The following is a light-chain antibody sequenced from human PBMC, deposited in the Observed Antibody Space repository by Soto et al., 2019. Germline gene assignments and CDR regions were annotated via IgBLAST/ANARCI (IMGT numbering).Light chain of an antibody. CDR3: QQYYSCPRT. Sequence: AIRMTQSPSSLSATTGDRVTITCRASHGISSYLAWYQQKPGKAPKLLIYAASTLQSGVPSRFSGSGSGTDFTLTISCLQSEDFATYYCQQYYSCPRTFGQGTKVDI. CDR1: HGISSY. V-gene: IGKV1-8*01. CDR2: AAS. J-gene: IGKJ1*01.